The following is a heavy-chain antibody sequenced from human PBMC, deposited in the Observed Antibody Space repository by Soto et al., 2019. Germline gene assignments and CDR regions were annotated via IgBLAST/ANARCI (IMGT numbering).Heavy chain of an antibody. CDR3: ARGPAYIDGWRTFDL. CDR1: DDSFRGAEYY. J-gene: IGHJ4*02. D-gene: IGHD6-19*01. V-gene: IGHV4-61*08. CDR2: TYYNGDT. Sequence: SLTCTVSDDSFRGAEYYWSWIRQPLGKGPEWIGYTYYNGDTKYNPALRSRVTMSEDTSKNQFSLRLSSVTAADTAVYFCARGPAYIDGWRTFDLWGRGILVTVS.